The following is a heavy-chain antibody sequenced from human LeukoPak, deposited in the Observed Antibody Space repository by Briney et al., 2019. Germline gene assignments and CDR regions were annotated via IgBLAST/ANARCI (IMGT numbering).Heavy chain of an antibody. CDR1: GFTLSSYW. D-gene: IGHD5-18*01. V-gene: IGHV3-74*01. Sequence: GGSLRLSCAASGFTLSSYWMHWVRQAPGKGLVWVSGINSDGRSTSYADSVKGRFTISRDNAKNTLYLQMNSLRAEDTAVYYCARDTAPAYWGQGTLVTVSS. CDR3: ARDTAPAY. CDR2: INSDGRST. J-gene: IGHJ4*02.